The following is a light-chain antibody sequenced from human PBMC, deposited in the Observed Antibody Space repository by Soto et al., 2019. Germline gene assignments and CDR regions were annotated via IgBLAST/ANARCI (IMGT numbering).Light chain of an antibody. CDR2: EVN. CDR3: SSFTSTRTLV. J-gene: IGLJ2*01. Sequence: QSALTQPASVSGSPGQSITISCTGTSSDVGGYNYVSWYQQHPGKAPKLMIYEVNNRPSGVSFRFSGSKSGSTAPLTISGLQAEDEADYYCSSFTSTRTLVFGGGTQLTVL. CDR1: SSDVGGYNY. V-gene: IGLV2-14*01.